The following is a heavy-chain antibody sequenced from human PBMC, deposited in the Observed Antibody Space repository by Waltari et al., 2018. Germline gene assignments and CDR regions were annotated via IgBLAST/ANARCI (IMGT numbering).Heavy chain of an antibody. CDR1: GYNFDSYG. D-gene: IGHD6-19*01. CDR2: SSTYTGNT. CDR3: ARDQTYSSGSPATY. V-gene: IGHV1-18*01. Sequence: QVQLVQSGPEVKMPGASVQVPCKASGYNFDSYGISWVRQAPGQGLEWMGWSSTYTGNTDYAQKFQDRVTMYTDASTSTAYLDLRSLRSDDTAVYYCARDQTYSSGSPATYWGQGTLVTVSS. J-gene: IGHJ4*02.